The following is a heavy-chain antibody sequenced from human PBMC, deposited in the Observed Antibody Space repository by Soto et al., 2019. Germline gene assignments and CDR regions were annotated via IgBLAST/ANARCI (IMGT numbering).Heavy chain of an antibody. CDR3: ARRLKGSGARLDAFDI. V-gene: IGHV4-39*01. CDR2: IYYSGST. CDR1: GGSISSSSYY. D-gene: IGHD6-19*01. J-gene: IGHJ3*02. Sequence: QLQLQESGPGLVKPSETLSLTCPVSGGSISSSSYYWGWIRQPPGKGLEWIGSIYYSGSTYYNPSLKSRGTIAADTSKNQFSLKLSSVTAADTAVYYCARRLKGSGARLDAFDIWGQGTMVTVSS.